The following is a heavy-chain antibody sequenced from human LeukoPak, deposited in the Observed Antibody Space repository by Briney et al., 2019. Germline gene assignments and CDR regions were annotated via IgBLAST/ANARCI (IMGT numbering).Heavy chain of an antibody. CDR1: GFTLSSYW. CDR3: AREVEYSAEYFQH. Sequence: GGSLRLSCAASGFTLSSYWMHWVRQAPGKGLVWVSRINSDESSTSYADSVKGRFPISRDNAKNTLYLQVNSLRAEDTAVYYCAREVEYSAEYFQHWGQGTLVTVSS. J-gene: IGHJ1*01. V-gene: IGHV3-74*01. D-gene: IGHD2-15*01. CDR2: INSDESST.